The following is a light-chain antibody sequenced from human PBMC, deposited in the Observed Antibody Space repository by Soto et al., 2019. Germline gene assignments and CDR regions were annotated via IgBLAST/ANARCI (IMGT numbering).Light chain of an antibody. CDR2: AAA. J-gene: IGKJ2*01. V-gene: IGKV1-5*03. CDR3: YQYDSDSFT. Sequence: DIQMTQSPSTLSASVGDRVTITCRASQSLSGWVGWYQQKQGKAPKLLIFAAAALETGVPPRFSGAGSGPVFTLPISSLQPDDFVTYYRYQYDSDSFTFGQGTKLEIK. CDR1: QSLSGW.